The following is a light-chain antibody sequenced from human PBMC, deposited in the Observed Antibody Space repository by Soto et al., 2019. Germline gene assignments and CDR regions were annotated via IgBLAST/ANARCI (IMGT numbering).Light chain of an antibody. CDR2: GAS. CDR1: QSVSSTY. V-gene: IGKV3-20*01. CDR3: QDYRISPCT. Sequence: EIILTQSPGTLSLSPGERATLSCRASQSVSSTYLAWYQQKPGQAPRLLIYGASNRATGIPDRFSGSESGRDFTLTISRLEPEDFAVYYCQDYRISPCTFGQGTRLEVK. J-gene: IGKJ2*02.